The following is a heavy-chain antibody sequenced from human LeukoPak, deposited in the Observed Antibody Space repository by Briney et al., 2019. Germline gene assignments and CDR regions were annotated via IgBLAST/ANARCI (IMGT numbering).Heavy chain of an antibody. CDR1: GFTFTTYW. V-gene: IGHV3-7*01. Sequence: GGSLRLSCAASGFTFTTYWMGWVRQAPGKGLEWVANIKQDGSEQYYVDSVKGRFTISRDNAKNSLSLQMNSLRAEDTAVYYCARETPDSSGWDWGQGTLVTVSS. J-gene: IGHJ4*02. CDR2: IKQDGSEQ. CDR3: ARETPDSSGWD. D-gene: IGHD6-19*01.